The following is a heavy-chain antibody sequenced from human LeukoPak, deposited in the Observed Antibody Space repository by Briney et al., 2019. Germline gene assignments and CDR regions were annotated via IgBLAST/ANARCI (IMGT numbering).Heavy chain of an antibody. CDR2: ISSSSSYI. CDR3: ARANPFGGY. Sequence: GGSLRLSCAASGFTFSSYSMNWVRQAPGKGLEWVSSISSSSSYIYYADSVKGRLTISRDNAKNSLYLQMNSLRAEDTAVYFCARANPFGGYWGQGTLVTVSS. CDR1: GFTFSSYS. J-gene: IGHJ4*02. D-gene: IGHD3-16*01. V-gene: IGHV3-21*04.